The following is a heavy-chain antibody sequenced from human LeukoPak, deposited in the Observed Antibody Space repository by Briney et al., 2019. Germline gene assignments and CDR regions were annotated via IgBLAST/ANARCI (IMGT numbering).Heavy chain of an antibody. D-gene: IGHD6-19*01. CDR3: ARVWGSGWYPYYYYYGMDV. CDR2: ISAYNGNT. CDR1: GYTFTSYG. V-gene: IGHV1-18*01. J-gene: IGHJ6*02. Sequence: GASVTVSFKASGYTFTSYGISWVRQAPGQGLEWMGWISAYNGNTNYAQKLQGRVTMTTDTSTSTAYMELRSLRSDDTAVYYCARVWGSGWYPYYYYYGMDVWGQGTTVTVSS.